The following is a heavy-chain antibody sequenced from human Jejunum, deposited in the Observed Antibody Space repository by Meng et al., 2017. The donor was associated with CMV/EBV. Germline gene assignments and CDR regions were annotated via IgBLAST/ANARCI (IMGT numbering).Heavy chain of an antibody. D-gene: IGHD3-3*01. V-gene: IGHV3-9*01. Sequence: FTFDDYAMHLVRQAPGKGLEWVSGITWNSATTAYADSVKGRFTISRDNAKNSLFLEMNSLTPEDTALYYCVASRAPFGVLIFYFHHWGQGTLVTVSS. CDR2: ITWNSATT. CDR3: VASRAPFGVLIFYFHH. CDR1: FTFDDYA. J-gene: IGHJ4*02.